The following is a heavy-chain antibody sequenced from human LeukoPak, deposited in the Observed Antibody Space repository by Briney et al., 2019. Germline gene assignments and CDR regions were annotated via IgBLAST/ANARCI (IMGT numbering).Heavy chain of an antibody. CDR2: INPSGGST. CDR1: GYTFTSYY. Sequence: ASVKVSCKASGYTFTSYYMHWVRQAPGQGLEWMGIINPSGGSTSYAQKFQGRVTMTRDMSTSTVYMELSSLRSGDTALYYCARVPPNCSGGSCYSSTLFDYWGQGTLVTVSS. J-gene: IGHJ4*02. D-gene: IGHD2-15*01. V-gene: IGHV1-46*01. CDR3: ARVPPNCSGGSCYSSTLFDY.